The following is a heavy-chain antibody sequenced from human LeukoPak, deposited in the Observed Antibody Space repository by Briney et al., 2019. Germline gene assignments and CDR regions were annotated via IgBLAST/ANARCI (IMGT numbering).Heavy chain of an antibody. CDR1: GFTFSSYA. V-gene: IGHV3-30*02. J-gene: IGHJ4*02. CDR3: AKYIDSGSYYGNFDY. CDR2: IRYDGSNK. D-gene: IGHD1-26*01. Sequence: PGGSLRLSCAASGFTFSSYAMSWVRQAPGKGLEWVAFIRYDGSNKCYADSVKGRFTISRDNSKNTLYLQMNSLRAEDTAVYYCAKYIDSGSYYGNFDYWGQGTLVTVSS.